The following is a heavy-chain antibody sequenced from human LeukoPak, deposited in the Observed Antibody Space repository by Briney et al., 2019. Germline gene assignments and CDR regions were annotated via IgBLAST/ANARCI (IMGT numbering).Heavy chain of an antibody. CDR3: ARDNYYDSSRGFDP. Sequence: SVKASCKASGGTFSSYAISWVRQAPGQGLEWMGGIIPIFGTANYAQKFQGRVTITADESTSTAYMELSSLRSEDTAVYYCARDNYYDSSRGFDPWGQGTLVTVSS. D-gene: IGHD3-22*01. V-gene: IGHV1-69*13. J-gene: IGHJ5*02. CDR1: GGTFSSYA. CDR2: IIPIFGTA.